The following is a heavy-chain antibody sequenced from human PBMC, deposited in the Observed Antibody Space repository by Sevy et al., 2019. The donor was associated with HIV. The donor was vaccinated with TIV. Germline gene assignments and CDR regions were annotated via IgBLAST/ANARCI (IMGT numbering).Heavy chain of an antibody. CDR1: GYSFISYC. Sequence: GESLKISCEASGYSFISYCIGWVRQLPGKGLEWMGIVCPGDGYIRYSPSFQGQVTISADKSITTAYLQWSSMKASDTAMYYCARQGDLDSFDYWGQGTLVTVSS. CDR3: ARQGDLDSFDY. V-gene: IGHV5-51*01. J-gene: IGHJ4*02. D-gene: IGHD3-10*01. CDR2: VCPGDGYI.